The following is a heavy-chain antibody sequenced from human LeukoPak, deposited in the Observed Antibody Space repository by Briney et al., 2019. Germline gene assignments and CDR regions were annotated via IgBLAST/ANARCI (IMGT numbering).Heavy chain of an antibody. CDR1: GFTFSSYW. CDR3: ARLRHSSSWFWFDP. V-gene: IGHV3-7*05. D-gene: IGHD6-13*01. J-gene: IGHJ5*02. Sequence: GGSLRLSCAASGFTFSSYWMSWVRQAPGKGLEWVANIKQDGSEKYYVDSVKGRFTISRDNAKNSLYLQMNSLRAEDTAAYYCARLRHSSSWFWFDPWGQGTLVTVSS. CDR2: IKQDGSEK.